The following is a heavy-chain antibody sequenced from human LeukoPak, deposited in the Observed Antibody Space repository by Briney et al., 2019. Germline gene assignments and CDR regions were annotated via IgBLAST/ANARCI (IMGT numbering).Heavy chain of an antibody. J-gene: IGHJ4*02. CDR2: MTGPADTT. CDR3: AKGAEIDH. CDR1: GFNFNNFA. V-gene: IGHV3-23*01. Sequence: PGGSLRLSCAASGFNFNNFAMSWVRQAPGKGPEWLSAMTGPADTTYYAESVKGRFTISRDYSKSMVYLQMNSLGVEDTAIYYCAKGAEIDHWGQGTLVTVSS.